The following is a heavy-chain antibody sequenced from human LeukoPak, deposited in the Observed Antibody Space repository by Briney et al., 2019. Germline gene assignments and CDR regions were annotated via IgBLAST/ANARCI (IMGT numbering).Heavy chain of an antibody. Sequence: PSETLSLTCAVSGYSISSGYYWGWIRQPPGKGLEWIGSIYHSGSTYYNPPLKSRVTISVDTSKNQFSLKLSSVTAADTAVYYCARLFGGNMYYDFWSGYYGDAFDNWGQGTMVTVSS. CDR1: GYSISSGYY. D-gene: IGHD3-3*01. V-gene: IGHV4-38-2*01. J-gene: IGHJ3*02. CDR3: ARLFGGNMYYDFWSGYYGDAFDN. CDR2: IYHSGST.